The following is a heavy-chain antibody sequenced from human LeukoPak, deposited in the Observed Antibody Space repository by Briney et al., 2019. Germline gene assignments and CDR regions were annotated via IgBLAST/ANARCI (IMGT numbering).Heavy chain of an antibody. CDR1: GFTFSSYS. J-gene: IGHJ4*02. Sequence: GGSLRLSCAASGFTFSSYSMNWVRQAPGKGLEWVSSISSSSSYIYYADSVKGRFTISRDNAKNSLYLQMNSLRAEDTAVYYCARDQDPYSSTALDYWGQGTLVTVSS. D-gene: IGHD6-13*01. CDR2: ISSSSSYI. V-gene: IGHV3-21*01. CDR3: ARDQDPYSSTALDY.